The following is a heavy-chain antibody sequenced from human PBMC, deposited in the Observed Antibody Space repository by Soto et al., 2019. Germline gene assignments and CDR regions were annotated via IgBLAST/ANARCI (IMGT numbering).Heavy chain of an antibody. CDR3: ARGGPYYYDSSGYPYGMDV. CDR2: IYPGDSDT. CDR1: GYSFTSYW. V-gene: IGHV5-51*01. Sequence: PGESLKISCKGSGYSFTSYWIGWVRQMPGKGLEWMGIIYPGDSDTRYSPSLQGQVTISADKSISTAYLQWSSLKASDTAMYYCARGGPYYYDSSGYPYGMDVWGQGTTVTVSS. J-gene: IGHJ6*02. D-gene: IGHD3-22*01.